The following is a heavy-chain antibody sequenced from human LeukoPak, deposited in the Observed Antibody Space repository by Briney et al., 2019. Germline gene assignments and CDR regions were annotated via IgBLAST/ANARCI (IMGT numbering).Heavy chain of an antibody. CDR3: ARQGELIRRKGDFDY. D-gene: IGHD1-1*01. J-gene: IGHJ4*02. CDR2: IYYSGST. V-gene: IGHV4-39*01. Sequence: SETLSLTCTVSGGSISSSSYYWGWIRQPPGTGLEWIGSIYYSGSTYYNPSLKSRVTISVDTSKNQFSLKLSSVTAADTAVYYCARQGELIRRKGDFDYWGQGTLVTVSS. CDR1: GGSISSSSYY.